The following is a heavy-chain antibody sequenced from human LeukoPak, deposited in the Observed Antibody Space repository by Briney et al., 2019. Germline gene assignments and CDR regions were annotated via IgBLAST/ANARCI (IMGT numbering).Heavy chain of an antibody. Sequence: GGSLRLSCAASGFTFSSYAMHGVRQAPGRGLEWGAVISYDGSNKYYADYVKGRFTISRDNSKNTLYLQMNSLRDEDTALYYCARGPLVYNGSGSYLNYWGQGTLVTVSS. J-gene: IGHJ4*02. V-gene: IGHV3-30-3*01. CDR1: GFTFSSYA. D-gene: IGHD3-10*01. CDR3: ARGPLVYNGSGSYLNY. CDR2: ISYDGSNK.